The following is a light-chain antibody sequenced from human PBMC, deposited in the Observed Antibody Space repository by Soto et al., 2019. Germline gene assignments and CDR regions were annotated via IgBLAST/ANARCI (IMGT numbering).Light chain of an antibody. J-gene: IGKJ2*01. CDR2: GAS. CDR1: QSISSSY. V-gene: IGKV3-20*01. CDR3: PHYGYSAVMYS. Sequence: IVLTQSPGTLSLSPGERATLSCRARQSISSSYLAWYQQKPGQAPGLLIYGASRRATGIPDRFIGSGSGTDFTLTISRLESEDFAVYYCPHYGYSAVMYSFGQGTKLAIK.